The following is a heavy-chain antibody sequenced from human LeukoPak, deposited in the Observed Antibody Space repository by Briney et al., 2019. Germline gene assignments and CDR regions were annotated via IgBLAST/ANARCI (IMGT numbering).Heavy chain of an antibody. D-gene: IGHD1-14*01. V-gene: IGHV3-21*01. CDR3: VRENHGSFDY. Sequence: GGSLRLSCAASGFSFSTYYVNWVRQAPGKGLEWVSCISSSSTYIFYADSVRGRFAISRDNAKNSLYLQMNSLRADDTAVYYCVRENHGSFDYWGQGSLVAVSS. CDR2: ISSSSTYI. CDR1: GFSFSTYY. J-gene: IGHJ4*02.